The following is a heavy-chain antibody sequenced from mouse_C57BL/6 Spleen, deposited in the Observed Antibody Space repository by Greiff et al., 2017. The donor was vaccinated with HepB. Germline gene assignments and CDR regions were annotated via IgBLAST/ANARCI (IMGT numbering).Heavy chain of an antibody. Sequence: EVKLMESGGGLVKPGGSLKLSCAASGFTFSDYGMHWVRQAPEKGLEWVAYISSGSSTIYYADTVKGRFTISRDNAKNTLFLQMTSLRSEDTAMYYWAKKVYYDYGGFACWGHVTLVTVSA. V-gene: IGHV5-17*01. D-gene: IGHD2-4*01. CDR3: AKKVYYDYGGFAC. CDR1: GFTFSDYG. CDR2: ISSGSSTI. J-gene: IGHJ3*01.